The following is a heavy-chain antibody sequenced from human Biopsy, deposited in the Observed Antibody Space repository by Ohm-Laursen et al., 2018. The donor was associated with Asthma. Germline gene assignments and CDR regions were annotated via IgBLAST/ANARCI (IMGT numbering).Heavy chain of an antibody. Sequence: GSLRLSCSASGFAVSRDYMFWVRQAPGKGLEWVSVIYSGGTSHTADSVRGRFTISRDYSKNTLYLQMHSLRAEDTAVYYCARGDSSNWLHYYFDYWGQGTLVTVSS. CDR1: GFAVSRDY. V-gene: IGHV3-53*01. CDR3: ARGDSSNWLHYYFDY. J-gene: IGHJ4*02. D-gene: IGHD3-22*01. CDR2: IYSGGTS.